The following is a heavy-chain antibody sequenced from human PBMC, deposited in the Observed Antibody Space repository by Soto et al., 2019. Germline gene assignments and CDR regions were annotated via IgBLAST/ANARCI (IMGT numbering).Heavy chain of an antibody. CDR1: GFIFSDYA. CDR2: ISPAGTNQ. CDR3: ARENSRISPRLFQH. Sequence: GGSLRLSCVASGFIFSDYAMHWARQAPGKGLEWVALISPAGTNQYYADSAKGRFTISRDNSKNTLYLQMNSLRPEDTGLYYCARENSRISPRLFQHWGHGTLVTV. D-gene: IGHD6-6*01. J-gene: IGHJ1*01. V-gene: IGHV3-30-3*01.